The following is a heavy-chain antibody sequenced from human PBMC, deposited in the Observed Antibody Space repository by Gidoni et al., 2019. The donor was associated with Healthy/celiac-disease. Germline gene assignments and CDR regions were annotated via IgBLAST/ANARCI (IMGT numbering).Heavy chain of an antibody. CDR3: ARDRATVTTPWGYYYYGMDV. CDR1: GFTFCSDS. V-gene: IGHV3-21*01. CDR2: ISSSSSYI. J-gene: IGHJ6*02. D-gene: IGHD4-17*01. Sequence: VQPVESGGGLVKPGRSLSLSCAASGFTFCSDSMPWVRQARGKGLEWVSSISSSSSYIYYADSVKGRFTISRDNAKNSLYLQMNSLRAEDTAVYYCARDRATVTTPWGYYYYGMDVWGQGTTVTVSS.